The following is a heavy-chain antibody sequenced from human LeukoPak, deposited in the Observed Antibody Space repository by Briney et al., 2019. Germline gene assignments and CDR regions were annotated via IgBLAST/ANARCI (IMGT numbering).Heavy chain of an antibody. V-gene: IGHV3-11*01. CDR1: GFTFSDYY. Sequence: GSLRLSCAASGFTFSDYYMSWLRQAPGKGLEWVSYISSSGSTIYYADSVKGRFTISRDNAKNSLYLQMNSLRAEDTAVYYCARVSGSGSYYNPFDYWGQGTLVTVSS. CDR2: ISSSGSTI. CDR3: ARVSGSGSYYNPFDY. D-gene: IGHD3-10*01. J-gene: IGHJ4*02.